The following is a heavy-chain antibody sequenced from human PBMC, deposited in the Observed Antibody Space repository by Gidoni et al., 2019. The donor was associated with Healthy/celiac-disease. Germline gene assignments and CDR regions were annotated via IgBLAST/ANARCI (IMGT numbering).Heavy chain of an antibody. V-gene: IGHV5-51*01. Sequence: IGWVRQMPGKGLEWMGIIYPGDSDTRYSPFFQGQVTISADKSISTAYLQWSSLQASDTAMYYCARGHYYDILTGYYVGWFDPWGQGTLVTVSS. CDR2: IYPGDSDT. J-gene: IGHJ5*02. CDR3: ARGHYYDILTGYYVGWFDP. D-gene: IGHD3-9*01.